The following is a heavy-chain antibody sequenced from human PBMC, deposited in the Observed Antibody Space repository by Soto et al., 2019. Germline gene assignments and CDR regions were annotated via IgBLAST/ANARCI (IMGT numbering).Heavy chain of an antibody. CDR2: INPNSGGT. V-gene: IGHV1-2*02. CDR1: GYTFTGYY. CDR3: AREAYCSSTSCPPQH. J-gene: IGHJ1*01. Sequence: QVQLAQSGAEVKKPGASVKVSCKASGYTFTGYYMHWVRQAPGQGLEWMAWINPNSGGTNYAQKFQGRVTMTRDTSISTAYMDLSRLRSDDTAVYYCAREAYCSSTSCPPQHWDQGTLVTVSS. D-gene: IGHD2-2*01.